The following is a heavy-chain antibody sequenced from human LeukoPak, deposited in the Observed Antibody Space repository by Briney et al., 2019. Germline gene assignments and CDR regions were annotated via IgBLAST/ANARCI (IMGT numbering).Heavy chain of an antibody. Sequence: GRSLRLSCAAPGFTFSSYAMHWVRQAPGKGLEWVAVISYDGSNKYYADSVKGRFTISRDNSKNTLYLQMNSLRAEDTAVYYCARETYYYDSSVYSDPSVAFDIWGQGTMVTVSS. CDR1: GFTFSSYA. V-gene: IGHV3-30-3*01. J-gene: IGHJ3*02. CDR3: ARETYYYDSSVYSDPSVAFDI. D-gene: IGHD3-22*01. CDR2: ISYDGSNK.